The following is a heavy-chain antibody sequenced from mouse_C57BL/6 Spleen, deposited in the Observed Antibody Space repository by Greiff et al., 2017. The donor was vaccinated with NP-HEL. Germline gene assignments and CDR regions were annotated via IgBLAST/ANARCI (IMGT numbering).Heavy chain of an antibody. CDR1: GYTFTSYG. Sequence: QVQLRQSGAELARPGASVKLSCKASGYTFTSYGISWVKQRTGQGLEWIGEIYPRSGNTYYNEKFKGKATLTADKSSSTAYMELRSLTSEDSAVYFGARGESLYAMDYWGQGTSVTVSS. CDR3: ARGESLYAMDY. J-gene: IGHJ4*01. V-gene: IGHV1-81*01. CDR2: IYPRSGNT.